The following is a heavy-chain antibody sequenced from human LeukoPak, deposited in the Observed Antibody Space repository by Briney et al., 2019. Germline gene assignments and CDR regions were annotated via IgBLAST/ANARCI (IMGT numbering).Heavy chain of an antibody. D-gene: IGHD6-19*01. V-gene: IGHV1-46*01. CDR2: INPSGGST. J-gene: IGHJ1*01. Sequence: AASVKVSCKASGYTFTSYYMHWVRQAPGQGLEWMGIINPSGGSTSYAQKFQGRVTMTRDTSTSTVYMELSSLRSEGRAVYYCARPAYSSGSPGPLRYWGQGTLVTVSS. CDR3: ARPAYSSGSPGPLRY. CDR1: GYTFTSYY.